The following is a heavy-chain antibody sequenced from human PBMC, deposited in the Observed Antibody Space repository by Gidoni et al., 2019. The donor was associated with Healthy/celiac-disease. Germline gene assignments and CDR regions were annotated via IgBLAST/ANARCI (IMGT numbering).Heavy chain of an antibody. CDR1: GFTFDDYG. V-gene: IGHV3-20*04. J-gene: IGHJ4*02. CDR3: ARDRQLGFDYYFDY. D-gene: IGHD5-18*01. CDR2: INWNGGST. Sequence: EVQLVESGGGVVRPGGSLRLSCAASGFTFDDYGMRWVRQAPGKGLEWVSGINWNGGSTGYADSVKGRFTISRDNAKNSLYLQMNSLRAEDTVWYYCARDRQLGFDYYFDYWGQGTLVTVSS.